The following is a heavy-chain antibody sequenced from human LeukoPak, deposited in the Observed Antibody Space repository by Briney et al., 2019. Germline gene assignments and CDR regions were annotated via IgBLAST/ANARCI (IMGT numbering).Heavy chain of an antibody. CDR3: ARSNTTPGHFFQRVYPLYYFDY. J-gene: IGHJ4*02. CDR2: IYSGGST. V-gene: IGHV3-66*01. CDR1: GFTVSSNY. D-gene: IGHD2/OR15-2a*01. Sequence: PGGSLRLSCAASGFTVSSNYMSWVRQAPGKGLEWVSVIYSGGSTYYADSVKGRFTISRDNSKNTLYLQMNSLRAEDTAVYYCARSNTTPGHFFQRVYPLYYFDYWGQGTLVTVSS.